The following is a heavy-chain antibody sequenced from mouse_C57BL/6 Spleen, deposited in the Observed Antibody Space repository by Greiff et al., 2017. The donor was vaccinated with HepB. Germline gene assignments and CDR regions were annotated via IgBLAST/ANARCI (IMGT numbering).Heavy chain of an antibody. Sequence: QVQLKESGPGLVAPSQSLSITCTVSGFSLTSYGVHWVRQPPGKGLEWLVVIWSDGSTTYNSAIKSRLSISKDNSKSQVFLKMNSLQTDDTAMYYCASHYYGSSYPFAYWGQGTLVTVSA. J-gene: IGHJ3*01. CDR1: GFSLTSYG. CDR3: ASHYYGSSYPFAY. V-gene: IGHV2-6*03. CDR2: IWSDGST. D-gene: IGHD1-1*01.